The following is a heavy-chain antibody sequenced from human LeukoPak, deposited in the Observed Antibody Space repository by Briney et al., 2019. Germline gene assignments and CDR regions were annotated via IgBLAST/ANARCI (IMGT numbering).Heavy chain of an antibody. D-gene: IGHD3-3*01. CDR1: GGSFSGYY. V-gene: IGHV4-34*01. Sequence: SETLSLTCAVYGGSFSGYYWSWIRQPPGKGLEWIGEINHSGSTDYNPSLKSRVTISVDTSKNQISLKLSSVTAADTAVYYCARGGKTFWYCYYGMDVWGKGTTVTVSS. CDR3: ARGGKTFWYCYYGMDV. J-gene: IGHJ6*04. CDR2: INHSGST.